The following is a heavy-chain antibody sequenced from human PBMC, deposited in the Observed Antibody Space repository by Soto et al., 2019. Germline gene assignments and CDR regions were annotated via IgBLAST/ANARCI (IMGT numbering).Heavy chain of an antibody. CDR2: IYYSGST. CDR3: ARDADYGGSRGGMDV. V-gene: IGHV4-31*03. J-gene: IGHJ6*02. CDR1: GGSVNNANYF. Sequence: QVRLEESGPGLVKPSETLSLICSVSGGSVNNANYFWNWIRHHPENGLEWIGYIYYSGSTRYNPSFKTRATLSIGTSKNQFSLRLNSVTVADTAVYFCARDADYGGSRGGMDVWGRGTTVTV. D-gene: IGHD4-17*01.